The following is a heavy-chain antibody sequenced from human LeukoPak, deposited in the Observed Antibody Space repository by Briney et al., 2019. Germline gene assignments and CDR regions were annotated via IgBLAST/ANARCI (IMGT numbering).Heavy chain of an antibody. CDR2: IYYSGST. V-gene: IGHV4-39*02. CDR1: GGSISSSSYY. J-gene: IGHJ5*02. Sequence: SETLSLTCTVSGGSISSSSYYWGWIRQPPGKGLEWIVSIYYSGSTYYNPSLKSRVTISVDTSKNHFPLKLSSVTAADTAVYYCASHPYSGRTNWFDPWGQGTLVTVSS. CDR3: ASHPYSGRTNWFDP. D-gene: IGHD1-26*01.